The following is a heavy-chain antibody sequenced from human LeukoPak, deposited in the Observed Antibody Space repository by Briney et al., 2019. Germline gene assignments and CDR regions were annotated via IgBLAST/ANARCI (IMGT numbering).Heavy chain of an antibody. D-gene: IGHD2-2*01. CDR2: ISWNSGSI. Sequence: PGASLRLSCAASGFTFDDYAMHWVRQAPGKGLEWVSGISWNSGSIGYADSVKGRFTISRDNAKNSLYLQMNSLRAEDTAFYYCAKDLGSTATGGFDYWRQGTLVTVSS. J-gene: IGHJ4*02. V-gene: IGHV3-9*01. CDR3: AKDLGSTATGGFDY. CDR1: GFTFDDYA.